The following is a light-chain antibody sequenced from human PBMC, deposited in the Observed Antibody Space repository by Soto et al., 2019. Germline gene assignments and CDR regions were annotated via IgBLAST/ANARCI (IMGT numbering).Light chain of an antibody. CDR2: GAS. J-gene: IGKJ5*01. V-gene: IGKV3-20*01. CDR1: QSVSSSY. CDR3: QQHDSNWPRFT. Sequence: EIVLTQSPGTLSLSPGERATLSCRASQSVSSSYLAWYQQKPGQAPRLLIYGASTRATGIPDRFSGSGSGTDFTLPISSLEPEEYAVYYCQQHDSNWPRFTFGQGTRLEIK.